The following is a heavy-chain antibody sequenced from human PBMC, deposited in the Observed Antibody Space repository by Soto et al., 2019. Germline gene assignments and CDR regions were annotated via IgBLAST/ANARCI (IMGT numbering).Heavy chain of an antibody. J-gene: IGHJ6*02. CDR2: ISYDGSNK. CDR3: AKSPEHSSSWAYYYYYGMDV. D-gene: IGHD6-13*01. V-gene: IGHV3-30*18. Sequence: QVQPVESGGGVVQPGRSLRLSCAASGFTFSSYGMHWVRQAPGKGLEWVAVISYDGSNKYYADSVKGRFTISRDNSKNTLYLQMNSLRAEDTAVYYCAKSPEHSSSWAYYYYYGMDVWGQGTTVTVSS. CDR1: GFTFSSYG.